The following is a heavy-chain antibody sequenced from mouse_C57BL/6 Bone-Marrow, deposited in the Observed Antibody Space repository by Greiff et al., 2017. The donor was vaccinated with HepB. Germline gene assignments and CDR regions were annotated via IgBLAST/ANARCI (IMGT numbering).Heavy chain of an antibody. CDR1: GFSLTSYG. V-gene: IGHV2-4*01. CDR3: AKMVWDWYFDV. D-gene: IGHD4-1*01. Sequence: VQLQQSGPGLVQPSQSLSITCTVSGFSLTSYGVHWVRQPPGKGLEWLGVIWSCGSTDYNAAFISRLSISKDNSKSQVFFKMNSLQADDTAIYYCAKMVWDWYFDVWGTGTTVAVSS. CDR2: IWSCGST. J-gene: IGHJ1*03.